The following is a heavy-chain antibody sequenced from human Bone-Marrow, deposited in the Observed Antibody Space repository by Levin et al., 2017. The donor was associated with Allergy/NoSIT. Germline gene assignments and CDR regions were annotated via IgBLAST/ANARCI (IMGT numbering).Heavy chain of an antibody. CDR2: ISSSSSTI. J-gene: IGHJ4*02. CDR3: ARDGAIAAASERDY. Sequence: PGGSLRLSCAASGFTFSSYSMNWVRQAPGKGLEWVSYISSSSSTIYYADSVKGRFTISRDNAKNSLYLQMNSLRAEDTAVYYCARDGAIAAASERDYWGQGTLVTVSS. V-gene: IGHV3-48*01. D-gene: IGHD6-13*01. CDR1: GFTFSSYS.